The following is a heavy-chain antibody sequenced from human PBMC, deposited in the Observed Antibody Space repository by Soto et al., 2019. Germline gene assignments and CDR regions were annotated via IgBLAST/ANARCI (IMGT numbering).Heavy chain of an antibody. J-gene: IGHJ5*02. CDR2: ISGSGGST. CDR1: GFTFSSYA. CDR3: AKRNWEGCSSISCYVYDH. V-gene: IGHV3-23*01. Sequence: GGSLRLCCAASGFTFSSYAMSWVRQTTGKGLEWVSGISGSGGSTDYADSVKGRFTISRDNFKNTLDLQMNSLRADDTAVYYCAKRNWEGCSSISCYVYDHWGQGTLVTVSS. D-gene: IGHD2-2*01.